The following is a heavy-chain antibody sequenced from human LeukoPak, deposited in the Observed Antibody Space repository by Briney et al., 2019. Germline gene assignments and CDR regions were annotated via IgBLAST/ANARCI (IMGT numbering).Heavy chain of an antibody. Sequence: GGSLRLSCAASGFTFSGSAMHWVRQASGKGLECIGRIRTKANDYATAYAASVKGRFTISRDDSKNTVYLQMNSLKTEDTAVYYCTNSESSGYSHYWGQGTLVTVSS. D-gene: IGHD3-22*01. J-gene: IGHJ4*02. CDR2: IRTKANDYAT. V-gene: IGHV3-73*01. CDR3: TNSESSGYSHY. CDR1: GFTFSGSA.